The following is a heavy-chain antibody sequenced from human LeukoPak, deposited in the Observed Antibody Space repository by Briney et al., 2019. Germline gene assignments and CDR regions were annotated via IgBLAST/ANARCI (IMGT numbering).Heavy chain of an antibody. CDR1: GGSFSGYY. V-gene: IGHV4-34*01. D-gene: IGHD3-22*01. Sequence: SETLSLTCAVDGGSFSGYYWTWIRQPPGKGLEWIGEINHSGSTNYNPSLKSRVTISVDTSKNQFSLKLSSVTAADTAVYYCAPWDTMTLNWFDPWGQGTLVTVSS. J-gene: IGHJ5*02. CDR2: INHSGST. CDR3: APWDTMTLNWFDP.